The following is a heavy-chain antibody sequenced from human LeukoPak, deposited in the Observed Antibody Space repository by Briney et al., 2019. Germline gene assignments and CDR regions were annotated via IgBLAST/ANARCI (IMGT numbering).Heavy chain of an antibody. J-gene: IGHJ4*02. CDR2: IRSKDKNYAT. CDR1: GFTFSGSG. D-gene: IGHD3-22*01. V-gene: IGHV3-73*01. CDR3: TRLLISDSSGPQYYFDY. Sequence: GGSLRLSCAASGFTFSGSGMHWVRQASGKGLEWAGRIRSKDKNYATAYAASVKGRFTISRDDSKNTAYLQMNSLKTEDTAVYYCTRLLISDSSGPQYYFDYWGQGTLVTVSS.